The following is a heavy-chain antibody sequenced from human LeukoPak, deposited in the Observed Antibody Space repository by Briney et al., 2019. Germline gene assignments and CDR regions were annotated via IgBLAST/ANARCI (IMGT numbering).Heavy chain of an antibody. J-gene: IGHJ4*02. CDR3: TRDGGSFCDVDY. D-gene: IGHD1-26*01. Sequence: GGSLGLSCVASGFSFRNFAIHWVRQAPGKGLEYVSVINTDGRITYYADSVKGRFTISRDNSKNTVYLQMGSLRGEDMAVYYCTRDGGSFCDVDYWGQGALVTVSS. V-gene: IGHV3-64*02. CDR1: GFSFRNFA. CDR2: INTDGRIT.